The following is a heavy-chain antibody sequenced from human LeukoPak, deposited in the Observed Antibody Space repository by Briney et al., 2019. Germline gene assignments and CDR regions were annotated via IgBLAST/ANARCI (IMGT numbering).Heavy chain of an antibody. CDR2: ISSSGSTI. CDR3: ARATVVTPGVPYYYYYMDV. D-gene: IGHD4-23*01. CDR1: GFTFSSYA. Sequence: GGSLRLSCAASGFTFSSYAMSWVRQAPGKGLEWVSYISSSGSTIYYADSVKGRFTISRDNAKNSLYLQMNSLRAEDTAVYYCARATVVTPGVPYYYYYMDVWGKGTTVTISS. J-gene: IGHJ6*03. V-gene: IGHV3-48*04.